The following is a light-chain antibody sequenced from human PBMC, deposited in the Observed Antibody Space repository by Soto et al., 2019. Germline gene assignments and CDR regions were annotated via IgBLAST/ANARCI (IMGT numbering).Light chain of an antibody. CDR2: DAS. Sequence: EIVLTQSPATLSLSPGEGATLSCRASQSVNNYLGWYQQKPGQAPRLLIYDASNRATAIPARFSGSGSGTDFTLTISSLEPQDFAVYYCQQRGNWPLTFGGGTKVDI. J-gene: IGKJ4*01. V-gene: IGKV3-11*01. CDR3: QQRGNWPLT. CDR1: QSVNNY.